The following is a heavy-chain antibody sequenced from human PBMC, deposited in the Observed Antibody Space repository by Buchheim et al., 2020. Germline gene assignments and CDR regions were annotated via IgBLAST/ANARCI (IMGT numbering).Heavy chain of an antibody. CDR1: GYSFTDYW. CDR2: IYPRDSDT. V-gene: IGHV5-51*01. D-gene: IGHD2-2*01. CDR3: VRGSGYCSSTRCYLFDY. Sequence: EVQLVQSGAEVKKPGESLKISCQGSGYSFTDYWIGWVRQMPGKGLEWMGMIYPRDSDTRYRPSFQGQVTVSADKSISRAYLQWSSLKASDTAMYYCVRGSGYCSSTRCYLFDYWGQGTL. J-gene: IGHJ4*02.